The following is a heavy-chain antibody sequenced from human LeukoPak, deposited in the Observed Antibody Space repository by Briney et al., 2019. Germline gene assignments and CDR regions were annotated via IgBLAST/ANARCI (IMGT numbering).Heavy chain of an antibody. CDR2: IKQDGSEK. CDR3: ARAPTTYYDVSTGYYQEEYYFDY. D-gene: IGHD3-9*01. J-gene: IGHJ4*02. Sequence: GGSLRLSCAAPGFTFSSYWMSWVRQAPGKGLEWVANIKQDGSEKYYVDSVKGRFTISRDNAKNSLYLQMNSLRAEDTAVYYCARAPTTYYDVSTGYYQEEYYFDYWGQGTLVTVSS. V-gene: IGHV3-7*01. CDR1: GFTFSSYW.